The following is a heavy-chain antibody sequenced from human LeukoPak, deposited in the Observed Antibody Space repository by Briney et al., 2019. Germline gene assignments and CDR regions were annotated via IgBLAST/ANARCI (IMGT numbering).Heavy chain of an antibody. CDR3: VRLQAVTGNFDY. V-gene: IGHV4-39*07. D-gene: IGHD1-20*01. CDR2: INYSGDT. Sequence: SETLSLTCTVSGGSISSSSYYWGWIRQPPGKGLEWIETINYSGDTYYNPSLKSRVTISVDSSKDQFSLNLSSVTAADTAVYYCVRLQAVTGNFDYWGQGALVTVSS. CDR1: GGSISSSSYY. J-gene: IGHJ4*02.